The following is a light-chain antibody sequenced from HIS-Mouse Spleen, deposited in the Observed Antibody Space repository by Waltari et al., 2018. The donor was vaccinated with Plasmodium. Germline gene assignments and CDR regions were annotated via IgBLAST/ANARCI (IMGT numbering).Light chain of an antibody. CDR3: QQYNNWSFT. V-gene: IGKV3-15*01. J-gene: IGKJ3*01. CDR1: QSVSSN. CDR2: GAS. Sequence: EIVMTQSPATLSVSPGDRATLSCRASQSVSSNLAWYQQKPGQAPRLLIYGASTRATGIPARFSGSGSGTEFTLTISSLQSEEFAVYYCQQYNNWSFTFGPGTKVDIK.